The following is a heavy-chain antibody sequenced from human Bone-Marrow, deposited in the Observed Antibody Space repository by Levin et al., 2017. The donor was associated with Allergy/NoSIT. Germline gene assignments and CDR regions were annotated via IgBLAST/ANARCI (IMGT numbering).Heavy chain of an antibody. Sequence: PGGSLRLSCVASGFTVSNYGMHWVRQAPGKGLQWVAFISYDGTKEDYADSVKGRFLVSRDNSEDKVFLQMRSLRADDTAIYYCARNWILEADWFGPWGQGTWVTVSS. D-gene: IGHD3-3*01. CDR1: GFTVSNYG. CDR2: ISYDGTKE. CDR3: ARNWILEADWFGP. V-gene: IGHV3-30*03. J-gene: IGHJ5*02.